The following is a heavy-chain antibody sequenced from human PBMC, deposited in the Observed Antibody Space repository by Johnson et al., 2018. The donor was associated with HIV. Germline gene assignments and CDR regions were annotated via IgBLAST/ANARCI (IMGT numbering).Heavy chain of an antibody. CDR2: ISGSGDST. J-gene: IGHJ3*02. Sequence: VQLVESGGGLVQPGGSLRLSCAASGFIFSSYAMSWVRQAPGKGLEWVSGISGSGDSTYYADSVKGRFTISRDNSKNTLFLQMNSLRAEDTAVYYCAKKTLGDVDAFDIWGQGTMVTVSS. V-gene: IGHV3-23*04. D-gene: IGHD2-21*02. CDR1: GFIFSSYA. CDR3: AKKTLGDVDAFDI.